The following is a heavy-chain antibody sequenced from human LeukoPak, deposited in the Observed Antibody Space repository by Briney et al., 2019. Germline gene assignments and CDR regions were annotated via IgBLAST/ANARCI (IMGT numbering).Heavy chain of an antibody. CDR3: TKTSGGGGHDS. J-gene: IGHJ5*01. CDR2: VFHSGT. Sequence: SDTLSLTCSVSGYSIGTGNYWAWVRPPPGKGLEWIGCVFHSGTHYKLSLTSRATISMDTSANQFSLKLTSMTAADSAFYYCTKTSGGGGHDSWGQGILVTVSS. V-gene: IGHV4-38-2*01. D-gene: IGHD4-23*01. CDR1: GYSIGTGNY.